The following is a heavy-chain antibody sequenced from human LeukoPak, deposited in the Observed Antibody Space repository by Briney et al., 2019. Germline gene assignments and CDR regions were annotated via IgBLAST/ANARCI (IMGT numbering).Heavy chain of an antibody. CDR2: ISGSGDFA. D-gene: IGHD3-16*01. CDR3: AKGMTFQYHYSWDV. J-gene: IGHJ6*02. Sequence: PGGSLRLSCVASGFDFSAHAMDWVRQAPGKELEWISGISGSGDFAYYRDSVKGRFTISRGNSENTLFLQMNSLRAEDTALYYCAKGMTFQYHYSWDVWGQGTSVTVSS. V-gene: IGHV3-23*01. CDR1: GFDFSAHA.